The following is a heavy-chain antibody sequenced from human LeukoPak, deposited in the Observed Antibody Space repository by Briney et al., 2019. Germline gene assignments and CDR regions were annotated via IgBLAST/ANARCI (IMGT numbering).Heavy chain of an antibody. CDR2: IYSGGST. D-gene: IGHD3-22*01. CDR1: GFTVSSNY. V-gene: IGHV3-53*01. J-gene: IGHJ4*02. CDR3: ARDVRDSSGYYYSFDY. Sequence: GGSLRLSCAASGFTVSSNYMSWVRQAPGKGLEWVSVIYSGGSTYYADSVKGRFTISRDNSKNTLYLQMSSLRAEDTAVYYCARDVRDSSGYYYSFDYWGQGTLVTVSS.